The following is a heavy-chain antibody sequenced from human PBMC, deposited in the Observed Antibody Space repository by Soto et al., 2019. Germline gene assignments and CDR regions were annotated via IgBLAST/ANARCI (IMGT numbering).Heavy chain of an antibody. CDR2: ISYDGSNK. Sequence: QVQLVESGGGVVQPGRSLRLSCAASEFTFSSYGMHWVRQAPGKGLEWGAIISYDGSNKYYADSVKGRVTISRDNSKSTLYLQMNSLRAEDTAVYYCAKDRPTTIFGDITKKYYYDGMDVWGQGTTVTVSS. CDR1: EFTFSSYG. V-gene: IGHV3-30*18. CDR3: AKDRPTTIFGDITKKYYYDGMDV. J-gene: IGHJ6*02. D-gene: IGHD3-3*01.